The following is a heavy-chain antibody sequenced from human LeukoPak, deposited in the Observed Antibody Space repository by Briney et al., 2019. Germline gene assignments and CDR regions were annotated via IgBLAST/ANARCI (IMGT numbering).Heavy chain of an antibody. V-gene: IGHV3-30*18. CDR1: GFTFSTYG. D-gene: IGHD1-7*01. CDR3: AKDLLELTGY. Sequence: GRSLRLSCAASGFTFSTYGMNWVRQAPGKGLEWVAVISYDENRKYYADSVKGRFTISRDNSKNTLYLQMNSLRADDTAVYYCAKDLLELTGYWGQGTLVTVSS. CDR2: ISYDENRK. J-gene: IGHJ4*02.